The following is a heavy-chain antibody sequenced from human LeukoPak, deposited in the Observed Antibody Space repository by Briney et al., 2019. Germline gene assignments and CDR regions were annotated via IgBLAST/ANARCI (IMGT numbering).Heavy chain of an antibody. V-gene: IGHV3-48*01. J-gene: IGHJ4*02. CDR2: IGSSVSTR. CDR3: AREGSDFWSGYSKGYFDY. D-gene: IGHD3-3*01. Sequence: QPGGSLTLSCGVSGFTLSSYNMNWVRRAPGKGLEWVSYIGSSVSTRYYADSVKGRFNISRDYGKHSLYLQMNSLRAEDTAVYYCAREGSDFWSGYSKGYFDYWGQGTLVTVSS. CDR1: GFTLSSYN.